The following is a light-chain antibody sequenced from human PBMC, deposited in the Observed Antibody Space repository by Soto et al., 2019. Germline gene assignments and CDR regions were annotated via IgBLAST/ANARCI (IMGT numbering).Light chain of an antibody. Sequence: EIVLTQSPDTMSLTLVAIAPLFCRASQSLSIGSLAWYQQKPGQAPRLLIYAASTRHTGIPYRFNGSGSGTDFVLTINRLEPEDFAVFYCQQYGSSPPTFGQGTKVDIK. V-gene: IGKV3-20*01. CDR1: QSLSIGS. CDR2: AAS. J-gene: IGKJ2*01. CDR3: QQYGSSPPT.